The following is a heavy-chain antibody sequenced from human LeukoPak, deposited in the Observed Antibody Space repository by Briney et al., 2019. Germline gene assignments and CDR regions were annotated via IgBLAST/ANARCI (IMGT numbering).Heavy chain of an antibody. V-gene: IGHV3-30*18. CDR1: GFTFSSYG. J-gene: IGHJ4*02. CDR3: AKVYGFWSGFDY. D-gene: IGHD3-3*01. Sequence: GGSLRLSCAASGFTFSSYGMHWVRQAPGKGLEWVAVMSYDGSNKYYADSVKGRFTISRDNSKNTLYLQMNSLRAEDTAVYYCAKVYGFWSGFDYWGQGTLVTVSS. CDR2: MSYDGSNK.